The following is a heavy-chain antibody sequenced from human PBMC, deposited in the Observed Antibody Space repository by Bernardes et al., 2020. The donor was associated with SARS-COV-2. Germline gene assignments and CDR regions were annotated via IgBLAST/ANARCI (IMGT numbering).Heavy chain of an antibody. CDR3: VKVNGYYDRSGHHEYLQY. Sequence: GGSLRLSCSASGFAFNNYAMYWVRQAPGKGLEYVSTISLRGDSTDYADSVRGRFTISRDNSKDMLYLEMSSLRAEDTATYYCVKVNGYYDRSGHHEYLQYWGQGTLVTVSS. CDR2: ISLRGDST. J-gene: IGHJ1*01. D-gene: IGHD3-22*01. V-gene: IGHV3-64D*06. CDR1: GFAFNNYA.